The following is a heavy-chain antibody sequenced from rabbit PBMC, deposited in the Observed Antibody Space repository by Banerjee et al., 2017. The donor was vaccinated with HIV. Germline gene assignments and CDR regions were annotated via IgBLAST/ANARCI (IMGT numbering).Heavy chain of an antibody. V-gene: IGHV1S43*01. CDR2: IYTGDGST. D-gene: IGHD6-1*01. CDR3: ARSGTGGYGYYL. Sequence: EESGGDLVKPGASLTLTCTASGFDLSSYYYICWVRQAPGKGLEWIGCIYTGDGSTYYASWVNGRFSISRSTSLNTVTLQLNSLTAADTATYFCARSGTGGYGYYLWGPGTLVTVS. J-gene: IGHJ4*01. CDR1: GFDLSSYYY.